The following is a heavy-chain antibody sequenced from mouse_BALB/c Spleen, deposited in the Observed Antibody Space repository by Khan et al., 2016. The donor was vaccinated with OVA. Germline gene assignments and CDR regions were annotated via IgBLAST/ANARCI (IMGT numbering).Heavy chain of an antibody. CDR2: INTYTGEP. CDR3: ARPPYFSYVMVY. J-gene: IGHJ4*01. D-gene: IGHD2-10*01. CDR1: GDTFRNYG. Sequence: QIQLVQSGPELKKPGETVKISCKASGDTFRNYGMNWVKQAPGKGLKWMGWINTYTGEPTYADDFKGRFAFSLETSASTAYLQINNLKNEDTATYSCARPPYFSYVMVYWGQGTSVTVSS. V-gene: IGHV9-3-1*01.